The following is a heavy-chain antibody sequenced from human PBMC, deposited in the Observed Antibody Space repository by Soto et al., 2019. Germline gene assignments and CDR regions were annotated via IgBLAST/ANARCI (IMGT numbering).Heavy chain of an antibody. Sequence: GASVKVSCKASGYTFTGYYMHWVRQAPGQGLEWMGWINPNSGGTNYAQKFQGRVTMTRDTSISTAYMELSRLRSDDTAVYYCARWRAYSSPTLGRFDPWGQGTLVTVSS. CDR1: GYTFTGYY. J-gene: IGHJ5*02. CDR3: ARWRAYSSPTLGRFDP. CDR2: INPNSGGT. V-gene: IGHV1-2*02. D-gene: IGHD6-13*01.